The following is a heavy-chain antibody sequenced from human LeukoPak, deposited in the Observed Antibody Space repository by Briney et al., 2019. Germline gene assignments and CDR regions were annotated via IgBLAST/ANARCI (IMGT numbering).Heavy chain of an antibody. Sequence: GGSLRLYCAASGFRFSYHDMHWVRQAPGKGLEFVSSIGAAGAHTFYADSVKGRFTISRDNFQGTMYLQMDGLRPEDSAVYYCARELSGTKTGGFDIWGQGTVVTVSS. D-gene: IGHD2-8*02. CDR3: ARELSGTKTGGFDI. J-gene: IGHJ3*02. CDR2: IGAAGAHT. V-gene: IGHV3-64*02. CDR1: GFRFSYHD.